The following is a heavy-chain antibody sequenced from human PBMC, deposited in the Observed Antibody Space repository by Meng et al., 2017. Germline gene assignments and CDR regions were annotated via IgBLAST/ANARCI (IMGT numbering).Heavy chain of an antibody. V-gene: IGHV3-21*01. CDR1: GFTFSSYS. CDR2: ISSSSSYI. D-gene: IGHD2-2*01. J-gene: IGHJ4*02. CDR3: ARDCRGSSTSCPSDY. Sequence: GESLKISCAASGFTFSSYSMNWVRQAPGKGLEWVSSISSSSSYIYYADSVKGRFTISRDNAKNSLYLQMNSLRAEDTTVYYCARDCRGSSTSCPSDYRGQGTLVTVSS.